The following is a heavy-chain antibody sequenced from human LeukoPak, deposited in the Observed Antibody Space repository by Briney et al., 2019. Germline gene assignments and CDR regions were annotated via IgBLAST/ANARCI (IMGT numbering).Heavy chain of an antibody. V-gene: IGHV4-34*01. CDR2: INHSGST. Sequence: SETLSLTCAVYGGSFSGYYWSWIRQPPGKGLEWIGEINHSGSTNYNPSLKSRVTISVDTSKNQFSLKLSSATAADTAVYYCARVARGYSYGYGRGFYFDYWGQGTLVTVSS. CDR1: GGSFSGYY. CDR3: ARVARGYSYGYGRGFYFDY. D-gene: IGHD5-18*01. J-gene: IGHJ4*02.